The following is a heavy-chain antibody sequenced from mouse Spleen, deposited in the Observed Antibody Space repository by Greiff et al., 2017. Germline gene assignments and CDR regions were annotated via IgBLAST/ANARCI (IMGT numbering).Heavy chain of an antibody. CDR1: GYAFSSSW. CDR2: IYPGDGDT. J-gene: IGHJ4*01. Sequence: VQLQQSGPELVKPGASVKISCKASGYAFSSSWMNWVKQRPGQGLEWIGRIYPGDGDTNYNGKFKGKATLTADKSSSTAYMQLSSLTSVDSAVYFCARNPYAMDYWGQGTSVTVSS. CDR3: ARNPYAMDY. V-gene: IGHV1-82*01.